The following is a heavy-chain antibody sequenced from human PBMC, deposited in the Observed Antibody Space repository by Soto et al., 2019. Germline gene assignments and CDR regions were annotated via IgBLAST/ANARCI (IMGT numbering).Heavy chain of an antibody. CDR1: GFTLSDYE. D-gene: IGHD2-8*01. Sequence: XGSLRLSCVVSGFTLSDYEINWVRQAPGKGLEWVSYISPSGTTIYYSDSVKGRFTVFRDNAKESLFLQMNSLRAEDTAIYYCARYLPDPWGQGTLVTVSS. V-gene: IGHV3-48*03. CDR3: ARYLPDP. CDR2: ISPSGTTI. J-gene: IGHJ5*02.